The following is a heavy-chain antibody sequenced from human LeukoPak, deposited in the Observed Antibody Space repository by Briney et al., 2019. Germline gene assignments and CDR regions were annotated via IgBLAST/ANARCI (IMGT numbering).Heavy chain of an antibody. Sequence: GGSLRLSCAASGFTFSSYGMHWVRQAPGKGLEWVAVISYDGSNKYYADSVKGRFTISRDNSKNTLYLQMNSLRAEDTAVYYCAKPIMTTVTTLGLYFDFWGQGALVTVSS. CDR3: AKPIMTTVTTLGLYFDF. D-gene: IGHD4-17*01. J-gene: IGHJ4*02. V-gene: IGHV3-30*18. CDR2: ISYDGSNK. CDR1: GFTFSSYG.